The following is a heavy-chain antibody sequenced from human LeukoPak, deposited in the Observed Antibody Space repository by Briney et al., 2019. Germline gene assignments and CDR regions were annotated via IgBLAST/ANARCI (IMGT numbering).Heavy chain of an antibody. CDR3: AKARKAYGDYGYYYYGMDV. D-gene: IGHD4-17*01. CDR2: ISYDGSNK. CDR1: GFTFSSYG. Sequence: GRSLRLSCAASGFTFSSYGMHWVRQAPGKGLEWVAVISYDGSNKYYADSVKGRLTISRDNSKNTLYLQMNSLRAEDTAVYYCAKARKAYGDYGYYYYGMDVWGQGTTVTVSS. V-gene: IGHV3-30*18. J-gene: IGHJ6*02.